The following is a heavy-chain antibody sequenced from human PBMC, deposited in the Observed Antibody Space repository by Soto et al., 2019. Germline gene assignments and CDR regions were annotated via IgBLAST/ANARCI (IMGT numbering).Heavy chain of an antibody. V-gene: IGHV1-58*01. J-gene: IGHJ4*02. D-gene: IGHD5-12*01. CDR3: AADHEYIVATW. CDR2: IVVGSGNT. CDR1: GFTFTSSA. Sequence: VASVKVSCKASGFTFTSSAVQWVRQARGQRLEWIGWIVVGSGNTNYAQKFQERVTITRDMSTSTAYMELSSLRSEDTAVYYCAADHEYIVATWWGQGTLVTVSS.